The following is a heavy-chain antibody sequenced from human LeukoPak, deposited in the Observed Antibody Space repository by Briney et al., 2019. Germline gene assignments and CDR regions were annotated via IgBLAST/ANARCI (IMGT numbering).Heavy chain of an antibody. CDR1: GFTFSDYV. CDR2: ISYDGINK. CDR3: AKAYRYGYGDYFDY. Sequence: GGALRLSCVASGFTFSDYVMHWVRPAPGKGLEWVTLISYDGINKYYADSVKGRFTISRDNSKNTLYLQMNSLRAEDTAVYYCAKAYRYGYGDYFDYWGQGSLVTVSS. D-gene: IGHD5-18*01. V-gene: IGHV3-30*18. J-gene: IGHJ4*02.